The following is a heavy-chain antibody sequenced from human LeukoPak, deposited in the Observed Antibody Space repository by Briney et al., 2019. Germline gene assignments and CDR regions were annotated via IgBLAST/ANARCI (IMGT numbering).Heavy chain of an antibody. CDR3: ARVRVTIFGVVIIQGYYYYMDV. CDR2: ISAYNGNT. J-gene: IGHJ6*03. Sequence: ASVKVSCKASGYTFTSYGISWVRQAPGQGLEWMGWISAYNGNTNYAQKLQGRVTMTTDTSTSTAYMELRSLRSDDTAVYYCARVRVTIFGVVIIQGYYYYMDVWGKGTTVTVSS. V-gene: IGHV1-18*01. D-gene: IGHD3-3*01. CDR1: GYTFTSYG.